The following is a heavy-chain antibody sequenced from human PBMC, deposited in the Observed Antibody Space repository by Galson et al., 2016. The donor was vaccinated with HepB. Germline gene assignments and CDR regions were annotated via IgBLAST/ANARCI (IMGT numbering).Heavy chain of an antibody. D-gene: IGHD4-23*01. V-gene: IGHV3-53*01. CDR1: GFFVSNNY. CDR3: AGYGGNSV. Sequence: SLRLSCAASGFFVSNNYMSWVRQSPGKGLECVSVIFGRGNTYYADSVEGRFTISRDNARNTVYLQMNSLRTEDTAVYYCAGYGGNSVWGQGTLVTVSS. CDR2: IFGRGNT. J-gene: IGHJ4*02.